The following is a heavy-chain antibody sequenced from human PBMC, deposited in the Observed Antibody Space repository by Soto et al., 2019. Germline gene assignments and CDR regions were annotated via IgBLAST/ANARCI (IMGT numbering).Heavy chain of an antibody. CDR1: GHSLNKYD. CDR3: SDNGGP. V-gene: IGHV1-8*01. J-gene: IGHJ5*02. D-gene: IGHD2-8*01. Sequence: ASVKVSCKASGHSLNKYDINWVRQAPGQGLEWMGWVNPNSGETGFARKFQGRITMTRNTSINTVYMELRSLRSDDTAVYFCSDNGGPWGQGTLVTVSS. CDR2: VNPNSGET.